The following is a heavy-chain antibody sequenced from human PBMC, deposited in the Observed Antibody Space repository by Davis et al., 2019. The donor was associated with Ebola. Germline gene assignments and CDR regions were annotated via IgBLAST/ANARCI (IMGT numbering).Heavy chain of an antibody. D-gene: IGHD5-24*01. CDR3: ASSRDGYNSNDYYFDY. Sequence: GESLKISCKGSGYSFTSYWISWVRQMPGKGLEWMGRIDPRDSYTNYSPSFQGHVTISADKSISTAYLQWSSLKASDTAMYYCASSRDGYNSNDYYFDYWGQGTLVTVSS. V-gene: IGHV5-10-1*01. CDR2: IDPRDSYT. J-gene: IGHJ4*02. CDR1: GYSFTSYW.